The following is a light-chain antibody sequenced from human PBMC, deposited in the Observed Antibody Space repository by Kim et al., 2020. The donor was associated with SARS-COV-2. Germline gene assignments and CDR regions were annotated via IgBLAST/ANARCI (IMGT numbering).Light chain of an antibody. V-gene: IGKV1-12*01. CDR3: QHAGRSQWA. J-gene: IGKJ1*01. CDR2: AAS. Sequence: ASVGDRVTITCRASQNISHWVAWYQQKPGKAPKLLIYAASGLQGGVPRRFSGSGSGTDFTLTISSVQPEDFAIYYCQHAGRSQWAFGPGTKVDIK. CDR1: QNISHW.